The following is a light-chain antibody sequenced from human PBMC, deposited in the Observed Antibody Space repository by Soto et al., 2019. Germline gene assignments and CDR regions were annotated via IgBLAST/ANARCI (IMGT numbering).Light chain of an antibody. V-gene: IGKV3-11*01. Sequence: EIVLTQSPATLSLSPGERATLSCRASQSVSSSLAWYQQKPGQAPRLLIYDASNRATGIPARFSGSGSGTDFTLNISSLEPEDFAVYYCQQRSNWSPLTFGGGTKVEIK. CDR1: QSVSSS. J-gene: IGKJ4*01. CDR3: QQRSNWSPLT. CDR2: DAS.